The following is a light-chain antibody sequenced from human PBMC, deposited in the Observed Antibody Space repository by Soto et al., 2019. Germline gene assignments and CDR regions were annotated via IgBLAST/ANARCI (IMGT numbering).Light chain of an antibody. CDR3: VAWDDSLNAWV. Sequence: QSALTQPPSASGTPGQRVTISCSGSSFNIGGNTVNWYQKLPGTAPKVLIYGYTERPSGVPDRFSGSKSGTSASLAISGLQSEDEADYYCVAWDDSLNAWVFGGGTKVTVL. J-gene: IGLJ3*02. CDR2: GYT. V-gene: IGLV1-44*01. CDR1: SFNIGGNT.